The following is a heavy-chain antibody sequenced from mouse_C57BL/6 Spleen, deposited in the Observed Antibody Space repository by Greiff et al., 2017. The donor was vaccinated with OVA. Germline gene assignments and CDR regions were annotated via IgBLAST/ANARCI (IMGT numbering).Heavy chain of an antibody. V-gene: IGHV1-52*01. D-gene: IGHD2-3*01. J-gene: IGHJ2*01. CDR2: IDPSDSET. Sequence: QVQLKQPGAELVRPGSSVKLSCKASGYTFTSYWMHWVKQRPIQGLEWIGNIDPSDSETHYNQKFKDKATLTVDKSSSTAYMQLSSLTSEDSAVYYCARRGGGYYEYWGQGTTLTVSS. CDR3: ARRGGGYYEY. CDR1: GYTFTSYW.